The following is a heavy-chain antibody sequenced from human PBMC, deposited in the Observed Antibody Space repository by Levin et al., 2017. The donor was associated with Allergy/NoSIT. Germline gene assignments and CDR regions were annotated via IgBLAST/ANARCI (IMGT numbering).Heavy chain of an antibody. CDR2: INHSGST. CDR1: GGSFSGHY. CDR3: ARGDSVEVPAAILKKREDYDNMDV. D-gene: IGHD2-2*01. Sequence: SETLSLTCAVYGGSFSGHYWSWIRQPPGKGLEWIGEINHSGSTNYNPSLKSRVTISVDTSQNQFSLTLSSVTAADTAVYYCARGDSVEVPAAILKKREDYDNMDVWGKGTTVTVSS. V-gene: IGHV4-34*01. J-gene: IGHJ6*03.